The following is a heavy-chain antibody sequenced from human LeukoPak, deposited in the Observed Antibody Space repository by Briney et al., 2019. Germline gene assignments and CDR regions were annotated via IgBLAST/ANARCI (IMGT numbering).Heavy chain of an antibody. J-gene: IGHJ4*02. CDR1: GFTFSSYS. Sequence: GGSLRLSCAASGFTFSSYSMNWVRQAPGKGLEWVSSISSSSSYIYYADSVKGRFTISRDNAKNSLYLQMNSLRAEDTAVYYCARDSKAAAKGDYWGQGTLVTVSS. CDR3: ARDSKAAAKGDY. CDR2: ISSSSSYI. D-gene: IGHD6-13*01. V-gene: IGHV3-21*01.